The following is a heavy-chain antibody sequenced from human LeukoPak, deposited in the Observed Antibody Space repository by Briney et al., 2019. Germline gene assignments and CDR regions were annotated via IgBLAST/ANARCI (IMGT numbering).Heavy chain of an antibody. CDR2: ITGSGKST. CDR1: GFTFSSYT. Sequence: QPGGSLRLSCAASGFTFSSYTMNWVRQAPGKGLERVSGITGSGKSTYYADSVKGRFTISRDNSKNTLYLQMNSLRAEDTAVYYCAKPLLSGSYDYWGQGTLVTVSS. V-gene: IGHV3-23*01. D-gene: IGHD1-26*01. CDR3: AKPLLSGSYDY. J-gene: IGHJ4*02.